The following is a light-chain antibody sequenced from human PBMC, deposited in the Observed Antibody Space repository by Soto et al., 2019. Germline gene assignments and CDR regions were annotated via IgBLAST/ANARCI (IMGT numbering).Light chain of an antibody. V-gene: IGKV3-11*01. J-gene: IGKJ3*01. Sequence: EVVLTQSPATRSLSPGERATLSCRASERIGAYLAWYQHRPGQPPRLLIYDASNRATDIPPRFSGSGSGTDFTLTISSLEPEAFALYYCQQRANWPLFTFGPGTRVD. CDR2: DAS. CDR1: ERIGAY. CDR3: QQRANWPLFT.